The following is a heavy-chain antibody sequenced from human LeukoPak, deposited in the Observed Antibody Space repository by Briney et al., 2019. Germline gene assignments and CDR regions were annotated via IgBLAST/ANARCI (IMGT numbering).Heavy chain of an antibody. CDR1: GGSISSYY. J-gene: IGHJ5*02. V-gene: IGHV4-4*07. CDR3: ARGGQQPGWFDP. CDR2: IYTSGST. Sequence: SETLSLTCTVSGGSISSYYWSWIRQPAGKGLEWIGRIYTSGSTNYNPSLKSRVTMSVDTSKNQSSLKLSSVTAADTAVYYCARGGQQPGWFDPWGQGTLVTVSS. D-gene: IGHD6-13*01.